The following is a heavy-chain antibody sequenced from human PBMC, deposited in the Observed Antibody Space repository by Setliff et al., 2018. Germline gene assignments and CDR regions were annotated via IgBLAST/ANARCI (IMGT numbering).Heavy chain of an antibody. CDR3: ARERDYDGLNYYGMDV. Sequence: ASVKVSCKASGGSFNNYPISWVRQAPGHGLEWMGGIIPMFRTGKYAQKFLGRVTMTTDTSTSTAYMELRSLRSDDTAVYYCARERDYDGLNYYGMDVWGQGTTVTVSS. J-gene: IGHJ6*01. D-gene: IGHD3-22*01. CDR2: IIPMFRTG. CDR1: GGSFNNYP. V-gene: IGHV1-69*05.